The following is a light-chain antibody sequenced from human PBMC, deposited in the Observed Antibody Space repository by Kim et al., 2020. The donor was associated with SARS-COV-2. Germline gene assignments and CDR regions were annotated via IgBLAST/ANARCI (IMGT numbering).Light chain of an antibody. J-gene: IGLJ1*01. CDR1: NIESKS. Sequence: SHELTQPPSVSVAPGKTARITCGGNNIESKSVHWYQQGPGQAPVLVIYSDTDRPSGIPERFSGSNSGNTATLTISRVEAGDEADYYCQVWDSSSDHYVFGTGTKVTVL. CDR2: SDT. V-gene: IGLV3-21*04. CDR3: QVWDSSSDHYV.